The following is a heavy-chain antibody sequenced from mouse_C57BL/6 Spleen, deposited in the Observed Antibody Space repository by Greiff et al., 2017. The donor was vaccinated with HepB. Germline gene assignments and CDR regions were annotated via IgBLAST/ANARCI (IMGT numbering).Heavy chain of an antibody. CDR3: ARSPPYSNYNYAMDY. CDR1: GYTFTSYW. J-gene: IGHJ4*01. V-gene: IGHV1-69*01. CDR2: IDPSDSYT. D-gene: IGHD2-5*01. Sequence: QLQQPGSYLVMPGSSVKLSCKASGYTFTSYWMHWVKQRPGQGLEWIGEIDPSDSYTNYNQKFKGKSTLTVDKSSSTAYMQLSSLTSEDSAVYYCARSPPYSNYNYAMDYWGQGTSVTVSS.